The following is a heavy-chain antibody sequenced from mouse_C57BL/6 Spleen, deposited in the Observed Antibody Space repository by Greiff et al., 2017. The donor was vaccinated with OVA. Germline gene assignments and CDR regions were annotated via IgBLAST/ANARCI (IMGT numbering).Heavy chain of an antibody. CDR1: GFSLTSYG. V-gene: IGHV2-2*01. J-gene: IGHJ4*01. Sequence: VHLVESGPGLVQPSQSLSITCTVSGFSLTSYGVHWVRQSPGKGLEWLGVIWSGGSTDYNAAFISRLSISKDNYKSQVFFKMNSLQADDTAIYYCARTYYSNLYYAMDYWGQGTSVTVSS. D-gene: IGHD2-5*01. CDR2: IWSGGST. CDR3: ARTYYSNLYYAMDY.